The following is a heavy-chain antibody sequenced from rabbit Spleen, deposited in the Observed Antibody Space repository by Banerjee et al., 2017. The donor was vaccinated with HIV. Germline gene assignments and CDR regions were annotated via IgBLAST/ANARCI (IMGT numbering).Heavy chain of an antibody. D-gene: IGHD8-1*01. J-gene: IGHJ4*01. Sequence: QEQLVESGGGLVQPGGSLKLSCKASGFDFTNYGVSWVCQAPGKGLECIACIYGGVIGSTYYAPWAKGRFTISKTSSTTVTLQMTSLTAADTATYFCARVAGRGDYIDGVFNLWGPGTLVTVS. CDR3: ARVAGRGDYIDGVFNL. CDR2: IYGGVIGST. CDR1: GFDFTNYG. V-gene: IGHV1S45*01.